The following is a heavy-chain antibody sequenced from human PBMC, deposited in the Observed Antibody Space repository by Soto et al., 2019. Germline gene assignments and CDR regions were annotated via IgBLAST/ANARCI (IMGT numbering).Heavy chain of an antibody. CDR3: ARGLCSSTSCQNAFDI. Sequence: GGSLRLSCAASGFTFSSYSMNWVRQAPGKGLEWVSYISSSSSTIYYADSVKGRFTISRDNAKNSLYLQMNSLRAEDTAVYYCARGLCSSTSCQNAFDIWGQGTMVTVSS. CDR2: ISSSSSTI. V-gene: IGHV3-48*01. CDR1: GFTFSSYS. J-gene: IGHJ3*02. D-gene: IGHD2-2*01.